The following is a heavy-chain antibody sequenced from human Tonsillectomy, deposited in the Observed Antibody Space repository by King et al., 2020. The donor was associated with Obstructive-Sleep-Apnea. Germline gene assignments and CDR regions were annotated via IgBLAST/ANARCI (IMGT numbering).Heavy chain of an antibody. J-gene: IGHJ6*02. Sequence: EVQLVESGGGLVQPGGSLRLSCAASGFTFSSYTMNWVRQAPGKGLEVVSYISSSISTIYYADSVKGRFTNSRDNAKNSLYLQMNSLRAEDTAVYYCAPGAPATINYYYYGMDVWGQGPTVTVPS. CDR1: GFTFSSYT. V-gene: IGHV3-48*04. CDR2: ISSSISTI. CDR3: APGAPATINYYYYGMDV. D-gene: IGHD2-2*01.